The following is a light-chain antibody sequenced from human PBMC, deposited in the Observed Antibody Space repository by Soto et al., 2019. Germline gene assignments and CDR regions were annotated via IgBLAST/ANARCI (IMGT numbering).Light chain of an antibody. J-gene: IGKJ1*01. Sequence: DIQMTQPPSTLSASVGDRATITCRASQSISSWLAWYQQKPGKAPKLLIYDASNLESGVPSRFSGSGSGTEFTLTISSLQPEDFGIYYCQQYENYWTFGQGTKVDIK. CDR3: QQYENYWT. V-gene: IGKV1-5*01. CDR1: QSISSW. CDR2: DAS.